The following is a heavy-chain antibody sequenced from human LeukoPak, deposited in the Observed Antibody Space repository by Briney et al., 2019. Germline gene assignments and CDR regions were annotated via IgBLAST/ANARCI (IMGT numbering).Heavy chain of an antibody. Sequence: GGSLRLSCAASGFTFSSYEMNWVRQAPGKGLEWVSYISSSGSTIYYADSVKGRFTISRDNAKNSLYLQMNSLRAEDTAVYYCVRGGYDSSGPHFDYWGQGTLVTVSS. CDR3: VRGGYDSSGPHFDY. CDR2: ISSSGSTI. J-gene: IGHJ4*02. D-gene: IGHD3-22*01. V-gene: IGHV3-48*03. CDR1: GFTFSSYE.